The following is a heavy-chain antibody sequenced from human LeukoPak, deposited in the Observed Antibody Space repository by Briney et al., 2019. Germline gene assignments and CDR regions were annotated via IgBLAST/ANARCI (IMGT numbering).Heavy chain of an antibody. CDR3: ARDKSEHYGSGTPDACDI. CDR1: GGTFSSYA. V-gene: IGHV1-69*01. Sequence: ASVKVSCKASGGTFSSYAISWVRQAPGQGLEWMGGIIPIFGTANYAQKFQGRVTITADESTSTAYMELSSLRSEDTAVYYCARDKSEHYGSGTPDACDIWGQGAMVTVSS. J-gene: IGHJ3*02. CDR2: IIPIFGTA. D-gene: IGHD3-10*01.